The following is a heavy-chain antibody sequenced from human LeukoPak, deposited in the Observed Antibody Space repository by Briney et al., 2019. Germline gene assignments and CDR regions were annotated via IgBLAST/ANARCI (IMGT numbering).Heavy chain of an antibody. D-gene: IGHD3-22*01. J-gene: IGHJ4*02. CDR1: GDSVSSNSAA. CDR3: ARGYYYDSSGHSQGHYFDY. CDR2: TYYRSKWYN. Sequence: SQTLSLTCAISGDSVSSNSAAWNWIRQSPSRGLEWLGRTYYRSKWYNDYAVSVKSRITINPDTSKNQFSLQLNSVTPEDTAVYYCARGYYYDSSGHSQGHYFDYWGQGTLVTVSS. V-gene: IGHV6-1*01.